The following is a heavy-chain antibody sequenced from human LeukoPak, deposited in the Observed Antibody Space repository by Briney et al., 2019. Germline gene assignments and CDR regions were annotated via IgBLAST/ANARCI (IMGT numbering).Heavy chain of an antibody. Sequence: ASVKVSCKASGYTFTSYGISWVRQAPGQGLEWMGWISAYNGNTNYAQKLQGRVTMTTDTSTSTAYMELRSLRSDDTAVYYCAREKGGTTNGYCSGGSCLPFYYGMDVWGQGTTVTDSS. J-gene: IGHJ6*02. CDR3: AREKGGTTNGYCSGGSCLPFYYGMDV. D-gene: IGHD2-15*01. CDR2: ISAYNGNT. V-gene: IGHV1-18*01. CDR1: GYTFTSYG.